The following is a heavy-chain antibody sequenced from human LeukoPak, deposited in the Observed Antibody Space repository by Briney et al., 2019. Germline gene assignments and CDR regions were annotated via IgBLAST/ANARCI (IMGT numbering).Heavy chain of an antibody. Sequence: SETLSLTCTVSGGSIRSSYYYWSWIRQPPGKGLEWIGYIYYSGSTNYNPSLKSRVTISVDTSKNQFSLKLSSVTAADTAVYYCARSSSWYQGMDVWGQGTTVTVSS. V-gene: IGHV4-61*01. CDR2: IYYSGST. D-gene: IGHD6-13*01. CDR3: ARSSSWYQGMDV. J-gene: IGHJ6*02. CDR1: GGSIRSSYYY.